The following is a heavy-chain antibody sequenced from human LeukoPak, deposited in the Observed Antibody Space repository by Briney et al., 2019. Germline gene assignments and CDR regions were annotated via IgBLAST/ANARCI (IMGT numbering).Heavy chain of an antibody. CDR1: GITLSNYA. Sequence: GGSLRLSCAVSGITLSNYAMNWVRQAPGKGLEWVSGISGSGDSTFYADSVKGRFTISRDNSRNTLYLQMSSLRPEDTAVYYCTKWSGFGDDWGQGTLVTVSS. V-gene: IGHV3-23*01. J-gene: IGHJ4*02. CDR3: TKWSGFGDD. CDR2: ISGSGDST. D-gene: IGHD3-10*01.